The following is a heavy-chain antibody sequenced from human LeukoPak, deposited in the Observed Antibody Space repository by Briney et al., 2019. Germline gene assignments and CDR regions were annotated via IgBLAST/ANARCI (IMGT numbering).Heavy chain of an antibody. D-gene: IGHD6-19*01. Sequence: SETLSLTCTVSGGSISSSSYYWGWIRQPPGKGLEWIGYIYYSGSTNYNPSLKSRVTISVDTSKKQFSLKLTSVTVADTAVYYCASGPENEQWLVLYWGQGTLVTVSS. CDR3: ASGPENEQWLVLY. CDR1: GGSISSSSYY. CDR2: IYYSGST. J-gene: IGHJ4*02. V-gene: IGHV4-61*05.